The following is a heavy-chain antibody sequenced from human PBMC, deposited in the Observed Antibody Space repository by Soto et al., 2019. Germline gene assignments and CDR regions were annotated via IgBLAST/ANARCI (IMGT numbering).Heavy chain of an antibody. CDR3: ARGGRIVDTGIGYYYYHAMDV. D-gene: IGHD5-18*01. Sequence: ASVKVSCKASGYTFTSYYIHWVRQAPGQGLEWMGIFNPTGDTASYAQKLQGRVTMTRDTSTGTAYMELGSLRSEDTAVYYCARGGRIVDTGIGYYYYHAMDVWGQGTTVTSP. V-gene: IGHV1-46*01. CDR1: GYTFTSYY. J-gene: IGHJ6*02. CDR2: FNPTGDTA.